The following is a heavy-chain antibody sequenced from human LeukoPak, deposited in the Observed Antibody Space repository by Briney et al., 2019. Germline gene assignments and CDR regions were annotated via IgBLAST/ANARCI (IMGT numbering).Heavy chain of an antibody. CDR2: ISSSGSTI. Sequence: GGSLRLSCAASGFTFSDYYMSWIRQAPGKGLEWVSYISSSGSTIYYADSVKGRFTISRDNAKNSLYLQMNSLRAEDTAVYYCASYYYDSSGYYSGDYWGQGTLVTVSS. CDR1: GFTFSDYY. V-gene: IGHV3-11*01. D-gene: IGHD3-22*01. J-gene: IGHJ4*02. CDR3: ASYYYDSSGYYSGDY.